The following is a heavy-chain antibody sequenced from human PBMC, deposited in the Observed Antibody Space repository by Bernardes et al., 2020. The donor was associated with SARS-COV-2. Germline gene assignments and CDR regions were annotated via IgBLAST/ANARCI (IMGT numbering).Heavy chain of an antibody. CDR3: ARLLLWFGELSDYYYGMDV. J-gene: IGHJ6*02. V-gene: IGHV3-23*01. D-gene: IGHD3-10*01. Sequence: GGSLRLSCAASVFTFSSYAMSWVRQAPGKGLEWVSAIRGSGGSTYYADSVKGRFTISRDNSKNTLYLQMNSLRAEDTAVYYCARLLLWFGELSDYYYGMDVWGQGTTVTVSS. CDR1: VFTFSSYA. CDR2: IRGSGGST.